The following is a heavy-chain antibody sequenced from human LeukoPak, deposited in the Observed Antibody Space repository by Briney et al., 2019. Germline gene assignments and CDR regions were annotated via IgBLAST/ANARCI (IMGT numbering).Heavy chain of an antibody. Sequence: ASVKVSCKVSGYALTDLSMHWVRQTPGKGLEWMGGIDPEDGEITYAQKFQGRVTMTEDTSTDTAYMELSSLRSEDTAVYFCASRLLIHLWAKDFWGQGTLVTVSS. D-gene: IGHD5-18*01. J-gene: IGHJ4*02. CDR1: GYALTDLS. CDR2: IDPEDGEI. V-gene: IGHV1-24*01. CDR3: ASRLLIHLWAKDF.